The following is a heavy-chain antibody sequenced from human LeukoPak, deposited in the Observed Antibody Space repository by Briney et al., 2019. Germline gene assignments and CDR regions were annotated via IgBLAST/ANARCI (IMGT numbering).Heavy chain of an antibody. D-gene: IGHD2-15*01. CDR2: IIPIFGTA. J-gene: IGHJ6*03. V-gene: IGHV1-69*05. Sequence: GASVKVSCKAPGGTFSSYAISWVRQAPGQGLEWMGGIIPIFGTANYAQKFQGRVTITTDKSTSTAYMELSSLRSEDTAVYYCARSRYIVCSGGSCYSFSDYYYYMDVWGKGTTVTVSS. CDR3: ARSRYIVCSGGSCYSFSDYYYYMDV. CDR1: GGTFSSYA.